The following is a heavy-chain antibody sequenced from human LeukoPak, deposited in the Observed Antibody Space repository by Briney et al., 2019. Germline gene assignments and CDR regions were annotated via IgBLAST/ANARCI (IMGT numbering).Heavy chain of an antibody. V-gene: IGHV3-30*18. Sequence: GGSLRLSCAASGFTFSSCGMHWVRQAPGKGLEWVAVISYDGSNKYYADSVKGRFTISRDNSKNTLYLQMNSLRAEDTAVYYCAKLVVVAATRPVDYWGQGTLVTVSS. J-gene: IGHJ4*02. CDR2: ISYDGSNK. CDR1: GFTFSSCG. CDR3: AKLVVVAATRPVDY. D-gene: IGHD2-15*01.